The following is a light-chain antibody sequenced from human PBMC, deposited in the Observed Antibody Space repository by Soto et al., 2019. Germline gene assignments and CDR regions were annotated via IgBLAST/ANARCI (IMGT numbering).Light chain of an antibody. CDR1: SSDVGSYNL. J-gene: IGLJ2*01. V-gene: IGLV2-23*02. CDR2: DVS. Sequence: ALTQPASVSGSPGQSITISCAGTSSDVGSYNLVSWFQQHPDRAPKLLIYDVSERPSGVSNRFSGSKSGNTASLTISGLQAEDEGDYYCCSYAGSHVIFGGGTKLTVL. CDR3: CSYAGSHVI.